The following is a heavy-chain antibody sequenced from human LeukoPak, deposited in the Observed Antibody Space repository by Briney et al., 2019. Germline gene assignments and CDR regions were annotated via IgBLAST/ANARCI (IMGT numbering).Heavy chain of an antibody. CDR2: IYYSGST. CDR1: GGSISSYY. Sequence: SETLSLTCTVSGGSISSYYWSWIRQPPGKGLEWIGYIYYSGSTNYNPSLKSRVTISVDTSKNQFSLKLSSVTAADTAVYYCARNSRGYGYRYSDYWGQGTLVTVSS. J-gene: IGHJ4*02. V-gene: IGHV4-59*08. D-gene: IGHD2-21*02. CDR3: ARNSRGYGYRYSDY.